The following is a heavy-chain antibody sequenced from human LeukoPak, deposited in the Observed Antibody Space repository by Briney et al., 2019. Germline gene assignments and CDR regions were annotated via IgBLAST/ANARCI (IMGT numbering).Heavy chain of an antibody. D-gene: IGHD4/OR15-4a*01. Sequence: ASVKVSFKASGYTFTSYGISWVRQAPGQGLEWMGWISAYNGNTNYAQKLQGRVTMTTDTSTSTAYMELRSLRSDDTAVYYCARRPGASHYYYYGMDVWGQGTTVTVSS. CDR3: ARRPGASHYYYYGMDV. J-gene: IGHJ6*02. CDR2: ISAYNGNT. V-gene: IGHV1-18*01. CDR1: GYTFTSYG.